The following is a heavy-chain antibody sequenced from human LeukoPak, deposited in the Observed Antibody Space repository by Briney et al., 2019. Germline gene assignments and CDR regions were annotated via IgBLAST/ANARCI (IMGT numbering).Heavy chain of an antibody. J-gene: IGHJ6*03. CDR2: INPNSGGT. Sequence: ASVNVSCKTSGYTLTGYYVHWVRQAPGQGLEWMRWINPNSGGTNYSPKFQARGTMTRDTSISTAYMELSRMTSDDTAVYYCARIQREQLLIYDYYMDVGGKGTTVTVSS. D-gene: IGHD1-26*01. V-gene: IGHV1-2*02. CDR3: ARIQREQLLIYDYYMDV. CDR1: GYTLTGYY.